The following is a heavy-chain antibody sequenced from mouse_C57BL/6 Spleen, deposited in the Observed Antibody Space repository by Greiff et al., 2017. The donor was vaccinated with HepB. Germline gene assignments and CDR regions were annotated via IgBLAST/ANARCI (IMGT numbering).Heavy chain of an antibody. CDR1: GYTFTSYW. D-gene: IGHD2-14*01. CDR3: ARGEEEYDLDY. CDR2: IDPSDSET. V-gene: IGHV1-52*01. Sequence: QVQLQQPGAELVRPGSSVKLSCKASGYTFTSYWMHWVKQRPIQGLEWIGNIDPSDSETHYNQKFKDKATLTVDKSSSTAYMQLSSLTSEDSAVYYCARGEEEYDLDYWGQGTTLTVSS. J-gene: IGHJ2*01.